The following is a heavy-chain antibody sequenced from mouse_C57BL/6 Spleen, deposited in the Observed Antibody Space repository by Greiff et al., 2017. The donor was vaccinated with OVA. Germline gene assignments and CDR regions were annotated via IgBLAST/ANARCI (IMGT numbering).Heavy chain of an antibody. Sequence: QVQLKRSGAELVKPGASVKLSCKASGYTFTEYTIHWVKQRSGQGLEWIGWFYPGSGSIKYNEKFKDKATLTADKSSSTVYMELSRLTSEDSAVYFCARPSLLHHYFDYWGQGTTLTVSS. D-gene: IGHD1-2*01. CDR1: GYTFTEYT. CDR2: FYPGSGSI. CDR3: ARPSLLHHYFDY. V-gene: IGHV1-62-2*01. J-gene: IGHJ2*01.